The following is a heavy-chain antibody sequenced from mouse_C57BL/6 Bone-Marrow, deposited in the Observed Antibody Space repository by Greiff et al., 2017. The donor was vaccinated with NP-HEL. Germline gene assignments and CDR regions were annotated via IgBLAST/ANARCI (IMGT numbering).Heavy chain of an antibody. CDR1: GFTFSDAW. J-gene: IGHJ1*03. Sequence: EVMLVESGGGLVQPGGSMKLSCAASGFTFSDAWMDWVRQSPEKGLEWVAEIRNKANNHATYYAESVKGRFTISRDDSKSSVYLQMNSLRAEDTGIYYCTVYDGYYGGYFDVWGTGTTVTVSS. D-gene: IGHD2-3*01. CDR2: IRNKANNHAT. CDR3: TVYDGYYGGYFDV. V-gene: IGHV6-6*01.